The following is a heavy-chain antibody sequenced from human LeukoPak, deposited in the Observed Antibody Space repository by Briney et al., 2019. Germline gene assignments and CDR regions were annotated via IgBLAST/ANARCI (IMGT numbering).Heavy chain of an antibody. CDR1: GYTFTGYY. Sequence: GASVKVSCKASGYTFTGYYMHWVRQAPGQELEWMGWINPNSGGTNYAQKFQGRVTMTRDTSISTAYMELGRLRSDDTAVYYCARSPRLVPASLDYWGQGTLVTVSS. CDR3: ARSPRLVPASLDY. J-gene: IGHJ4*02. CDR2: INPNSGGT. D-gene: IGHD2-2*01. V-gene: IGHV1-2*02.